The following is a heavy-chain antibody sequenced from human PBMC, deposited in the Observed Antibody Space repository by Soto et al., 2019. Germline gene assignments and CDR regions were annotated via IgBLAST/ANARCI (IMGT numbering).Heavy chain of an antibody. V-gene: IGHV1-24*01. CDR3: ARQMYYDFWSGTPGAFDI. CDR2: FDPEDGET. Sequence: GASVKVSCKVSGYTLTELSMHWVRQAPGKGLEWMGGFDPEDGETIYAQKFQGRVTMTRNTSISTAYMELSSLRSEDTAVYYCARQMYYDFWSGTPGAFDIWGQGTMVTVSS. D-gene: IGHD3-3*01. CDR1: GYTLTELS. J-gene: IGHJ3*02.